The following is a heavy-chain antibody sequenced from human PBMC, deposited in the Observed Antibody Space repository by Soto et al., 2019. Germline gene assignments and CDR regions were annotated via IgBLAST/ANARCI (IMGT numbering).Heavy chain of an antibody. CDR1: GFTFDDYA. CDR2: ISWNSGNI. V-gene: IGHV3-9*01. Sequence: GGSLRLSCAASGFTFDDYAMHWVRPAPGKGLEWVSGISWNSGNIGYADSVKGRFTISRDNAKSSLYLQMNSLRTEDTALYYCAKDMGLSYQYYGMDVWGQGTTVTVS. CDR3: AKDMGLSYQYYGMDV. D-gene: IGHD2-2*01. J-gene: IGHJ6*02.